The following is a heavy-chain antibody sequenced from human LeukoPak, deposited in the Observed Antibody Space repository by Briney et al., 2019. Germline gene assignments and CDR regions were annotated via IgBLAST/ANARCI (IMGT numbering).Heavy chain of an antibody. CDR1: GFTFSSYS. CDR2: ISYTGTTI. V-gene: IGHV3-48*01. Sequence: GGSLRLSCAASGFTFSSYSMNWVRQAPGKGLEWLSYISYTGTTIYYADSVKGRFTIPRDNAKNSLYLQMNSLRAEDTAVYYCARAGYCSSTSCWGNDAFDIWGQGTMVTVSS. CDR3: ARAGYCSSTSCWGNDAFDI. D-gene: IGHD2-2*01. J-gene: IGHJ3*02.